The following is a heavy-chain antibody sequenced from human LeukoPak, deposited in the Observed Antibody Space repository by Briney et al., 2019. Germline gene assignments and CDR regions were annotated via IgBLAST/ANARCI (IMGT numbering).Heavy chain of an antibody. CDR3: ARAESIISRDAFDI. V-gene: IGHV4-59*11. Sequence: SETLSLTCTVSGGSISSHYWSWIRQPPGKGLEWIGYIYYSGSTNYNPSLKSRVTISVDTSKNQFSLKLSSVTAADTAVYYCARAESIISRDAFDIWGQGTMVTVSS. D-gene: IGHD3-3*02. CDR2: IYYSGST. CDR1: GGSISSHY. J-gene: IGHJ3*02.